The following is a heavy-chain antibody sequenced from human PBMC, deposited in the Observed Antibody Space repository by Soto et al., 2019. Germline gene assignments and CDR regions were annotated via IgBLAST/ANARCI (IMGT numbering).Heavy chain of an antibody. J-gene: IGHJ4*02. CDR3: ASRYCGRISCNSCDY. D-gene: IGHD2-15*01. Sequence: EVQLVESGGGLVKPGGSLRLSCAASGFSFSTNTMNWVRQAPGKGLEWVSSISHNSVYTYYAESVKGRFTISRDNAKKSLYLQMNSLRAEDTAVYYCASRYCGRISCNSCDYWGQGTLVTVSS. CDR2: ISHNSVYT. V-gene: IGHV3-21*02. CDR1: GFSFSTNT.